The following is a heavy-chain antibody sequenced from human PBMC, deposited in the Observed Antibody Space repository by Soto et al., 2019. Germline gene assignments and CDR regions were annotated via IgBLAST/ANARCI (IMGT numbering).Heavy chain of an antibody. CDR1: GASIRTGGYS. Sequence: SETLSLTFIVPGASIRTGGYSWSWIRQPPGRGPEGIGYIYESGRTYYKPSLKSRASIAMDKSRNQFSVRLTSVTASDTAVYFCASGDRYSGSLSDYFDPWGQGTLVTVSS. J-gene: IGHJ5*02. CDR3: ASGDRYSGSLSDYFDP. D-gene: IGHD1-26*01. CDR2: IYESGRT. V-gene: IGHV4-30-2*01.